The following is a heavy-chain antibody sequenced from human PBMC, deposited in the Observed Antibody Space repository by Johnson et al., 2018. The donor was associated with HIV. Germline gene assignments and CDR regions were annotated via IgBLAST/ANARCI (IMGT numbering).Heavy chain of an antibody. D-gene: IGHD1-1*01. CDR1: GFTFSSYD. CDR3: ARSGPNWAFDF. J-gene: IGHJ3*01. Sequence: EVQLVESGGGLVQPGGSLRLSCAASGFTFSSYDMHWVRQATGKGLEWVSAIGTAGDTYYPGSVKGRFTISRENAKNTMFVQMKRLRAEDTAVYYCARSGPNWAFDFWGQGTMVTVSS. CDR2: IGTAGDT. V-gene: IGHV3-13*01.